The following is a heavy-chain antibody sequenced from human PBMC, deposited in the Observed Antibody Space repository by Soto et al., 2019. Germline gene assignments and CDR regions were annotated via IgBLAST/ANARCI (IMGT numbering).Heavy chain of an antibody. CDR1: GGTFSSYA. CDR2: IIPIFGTA. D-gene: IGHD1-26*01. J-gene: IGHJ5*02. Sequence: SVNVSCKASGGTFSSYAISWVRQAPGQGLEWMGGIIPIFGTANYAQKFQGRVTITADESTSTAYMELSSLRSEDTAVYYCARGAAGATARFDPWGQGTLVTVSS. CDR3: ARGAAGATARFDP. V-gene: IGHV1-69*13.